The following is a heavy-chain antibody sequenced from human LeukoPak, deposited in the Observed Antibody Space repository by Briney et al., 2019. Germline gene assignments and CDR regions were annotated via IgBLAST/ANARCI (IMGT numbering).Heavy chain of an antibody. J-gene: IGHJ3*02. CDR3: AREVGINAFDI. D-gene: IGHD3-10*01. Sequence: ASVKVSCKASAYTFTGNHMYWVRQAPGQGLECMGWISPKTGDTHYAQNFQGRVTMTRDTSISTAYMELSRLTSDDTAVYYCAREVGINAFDIWGQGTMVTVSS. CDR1: AYTFTGNH. CDR2: ISPKTGDT. V-gene: IGHV1-2*02.